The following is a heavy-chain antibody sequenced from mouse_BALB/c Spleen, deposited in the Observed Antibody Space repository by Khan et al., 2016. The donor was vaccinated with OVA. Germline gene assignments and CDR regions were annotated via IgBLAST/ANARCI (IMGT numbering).Heavy chain of an antibody. CDR3: ARIYRSAFDY. D-gene: IGHD1-1*01. V-gene: IGHV1-20*02. Sequence: VQLQQSGPELVKPGASVKISCKASGYSFTSYFMNWVMQSHGKSLEWIGRINPHIGETFYNQKFKGKATLTVDESSSTAHMELRSLASEDSAVYYCARIYRSAFDYWGQGTTLTVSS. CDR1: GYSFTSYF. CDR2: INPHIGET. J-gene: IGHJ2*01.